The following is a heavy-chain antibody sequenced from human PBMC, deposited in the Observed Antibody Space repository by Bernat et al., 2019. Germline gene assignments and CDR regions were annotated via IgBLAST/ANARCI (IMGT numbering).Heavy chain of an antibody. Sequence: EVQLVESGGGLVQPGGSLRLSCAASGFTFSSYWMHWVRQAPGKGLDWVSRINRDGSITSYADYVRGRFTISRDNAKNTLFLQMSSLRAEDTAVYYCVRIGYSTSSLGIDYWGQGALVIVSS. CDR1: GFTFSSYW. CDR2: INRDGSIT. D-gene: IGHD6-6*01. CDR3: VRIGYSTSSLGIDY. J-gene: IGHJ4*02. V-gene: IGHV3-74*01.